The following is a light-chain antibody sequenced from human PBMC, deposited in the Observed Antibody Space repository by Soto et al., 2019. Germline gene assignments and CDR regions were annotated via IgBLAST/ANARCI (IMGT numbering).Light chain of an antibody. Sequence: DIQMTQSPSSLSASVGDRVTITCRASQGISTYLNWYQQKPGKAPKLLIYAASSLQSGVPSRFSGSGSGTDFTLTISSLQPEDFATYYCQQSYSTLRTFGQGTKVDNK. V-gene: IGKV1-39*01. CDR3: QQSYSTLRT. J-gene: IGKJ1*01. CDR2: AAS. CDR1: QGISTY.